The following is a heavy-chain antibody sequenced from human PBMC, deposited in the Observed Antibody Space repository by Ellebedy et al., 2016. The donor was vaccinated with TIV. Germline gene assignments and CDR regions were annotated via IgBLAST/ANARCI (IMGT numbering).Heavy chain of an antibody. CDR2: IIPIFGTA. Sequence: SVKVSXXASGGTFSNYAISWVRQAPGQGLEWMGGIIPIFGTANYAQKFQGRVTITADVSASTAYMELSSLRSDDTAMYYCARVVLPTVTVRNYGMDVWGQGTAVIVSS. D-gene: IGHD4-17*01. CDR1: GGTFSNYA. V-gene: IGHV1-69*13. CDR3: ARVVLPTVTVRNYGMDV. J-gene: IGHJ6*02.